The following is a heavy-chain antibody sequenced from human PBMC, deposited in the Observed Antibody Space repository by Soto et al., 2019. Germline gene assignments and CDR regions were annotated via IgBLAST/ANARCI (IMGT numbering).Heavy chain of an antibody. Sequence: GESLKISCKGSGYNFATYWIGWVRQMPGKGLEWMGIIYPHDSDTRYSPSFQGQVTISADKSVSTAYLQWSSLKASDTAIYYCARRLDNTLDFWGQGTLVTVSS. CDR1: GYNFATYW. CDR2: IYPHDSDT. J-gene: IGHJ4*02. V-gene: IGHV5-51*01. D-gene: IGHD1-20*01. CDR3: ARRLDNTLDF.